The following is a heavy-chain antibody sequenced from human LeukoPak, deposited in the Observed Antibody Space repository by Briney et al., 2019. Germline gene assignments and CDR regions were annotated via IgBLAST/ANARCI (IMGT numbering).Heavy chain of an antibody. D-gene: IGHD6-19*01. J-gene: IGHJ5*02. V-gene: IGHV3-53*01. Sequence: SGGSLRLSCAASGFTFSSNYMSWLRQAPGKGLECVSVIYSGGSTYYGDSVKGRFTISRDNSKNTLYLQMNSLRAEDTAVYYCARLYNSGWSNWFDPWGQGTLVTVSS. CDR2: IYSGGST. CDR1: GFTFSSNY. CDR3: ARLYNSGWSNWFDP.